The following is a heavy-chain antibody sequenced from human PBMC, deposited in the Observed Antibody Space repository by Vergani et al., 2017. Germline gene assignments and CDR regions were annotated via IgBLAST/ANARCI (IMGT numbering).Heavy chain of an antibody. CDR1: GFTFSSHA. Sequence: EVQLLQSEGAVVQPGGSLRLSCVASGFTFSSHAMSWVRQGHGQGLEWVSSLKNTGDSTHYADSVKGRFTISRDNSKNTLYLQMNSLRVEDTAVYYCGRGSDNYKWGQGTLVTVSS. CDR3: GRGSDNYK. D-gene: IGHD1-1*01. J-gene: IGHJ4*02. V-gene: IGHV3-23*01. CDR2: LKNTGDST.